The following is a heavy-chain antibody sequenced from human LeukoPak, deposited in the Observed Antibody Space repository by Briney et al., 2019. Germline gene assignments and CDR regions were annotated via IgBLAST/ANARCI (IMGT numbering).Heavy chain of an antibody. J-gene: IGHJ3*01. Sequence: GASVKVSCKASNNTLSNNGITWVRQAPGQGLEWTGWISGYNTYTTYAQKFQDRVTMTKDTSTSTAYMEMRSLRSDDTAIYYCARVRLVWGMETFDLWGQGTMVTVSS. D-gene: IGHD3-16*01. CDR3: ARVRLVWGMETFDL. CDR1: NNTLSNNG. V-gene: IGHV1-18*01. CDR2: ISGYNTYT.